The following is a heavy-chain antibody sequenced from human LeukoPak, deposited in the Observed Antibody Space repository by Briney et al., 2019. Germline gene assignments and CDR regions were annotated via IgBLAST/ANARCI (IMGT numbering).Heavy chain of an antibody. D-gene: IGHD3-16*01. CDR3: ASLGTSTYNWFVP. Sequence: SETLSLTCSVSGGSISSYYWSWIRQPPRKGREWIGYIYYSGSTNYNPSLKSRVTISVDTSKNQFSLNLRSVTAADTAVYYCASLGTSTYNWFVPWGQGTLVTVSA. CDR2: IYYSGST. J-gene: IGHJ5*02. V-gene: IGHV4-59*01. CDR1: GGSISSYY.